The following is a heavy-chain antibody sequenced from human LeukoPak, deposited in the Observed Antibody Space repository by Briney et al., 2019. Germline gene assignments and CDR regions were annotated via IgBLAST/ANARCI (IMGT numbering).Heavy chain of an antibody. CDR1: GFTFDDYA. J-gene: IGHJ5*02. V-gene: IGHV3-43*02. CDR2: ISGDGGST. CDR3: AKDIAYYYGSGSYMGGFDP. D-gene: IGHD3-10*01. Sequence: GGSLRLSCAASGFTFDDYAMHWVRQAPGKGLEWVSLISGDGGSTYYADSVKGRFTISRDNSKNSLYLQMNSLRTEDTALYYCAKDIAYYYGSGSYMGGFDPWGQGTLVTVSS.